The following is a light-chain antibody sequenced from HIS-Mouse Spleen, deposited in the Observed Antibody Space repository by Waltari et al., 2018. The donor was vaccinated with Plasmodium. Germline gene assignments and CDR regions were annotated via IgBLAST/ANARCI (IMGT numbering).Light chain of an antibody. CDR3: SSYTSSSTLNYV. CDR2: DVS. CDR1: SSAVGGYNY. J-gene: IGLJ1*01. Sequence: QSALTQPASVSGSPGQSITISCTGTSSAVGGYNYVSWYQQHPGKAPKLMIYDVSNRPSVVSNRFSGSKSGNTASLTISGLQAEDEADYYCSSYTSSSTLNYVFGTGTKVTVL. V-gene: IGLV2-14*03.